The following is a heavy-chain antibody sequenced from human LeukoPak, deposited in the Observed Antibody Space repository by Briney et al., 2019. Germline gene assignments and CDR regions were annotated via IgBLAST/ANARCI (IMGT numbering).Heavy chain of an antibody. J-gene: IGHJ6*02. CDR2: IKHDGSEK. Sequence: QAGGSLRLSCAASGFTFSSYWMTWVRQAPGKGLEWVANIKHDGSEKYYVDSVKGRFTISRDNAKNSLCLQMNSLRAEDTAVYYCARDMELELPAPSGYSYGMDVWGQGTTVTVSS. V-gene: IGHV3-7*01. CDR3: ARDMELELPAPSGYSYGMDV. CDR1: GFTFSSYW. D-gene: IGHD1-7*01.